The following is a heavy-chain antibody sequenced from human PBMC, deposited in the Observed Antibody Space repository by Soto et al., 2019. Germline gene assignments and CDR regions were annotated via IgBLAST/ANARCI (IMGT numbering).Heavy chain of an antibody. D-gene: IGHD2-15*01. J-gene: IGHJ4*02. CDR2: IRSKSYGKTT. Sequence: GGSLRLSCSTSGFTFGDYGMTWFRQAPGKGLEWVGLIRSKSYGKTTEYAASATDRFTISRDDSKRIAYLQMNSLRAEDTAVYYCARLPLHCSGGSCYSPQYDYWGQGTLVTVSS. V-gene: IGHV3-49*03. CDR1: GFTFGDYG. CDR3: ARLPLHCSGGSCYSPQYDY.